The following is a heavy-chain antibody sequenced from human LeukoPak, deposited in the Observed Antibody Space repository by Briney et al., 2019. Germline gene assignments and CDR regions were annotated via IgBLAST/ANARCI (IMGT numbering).Heavy chain of an antibody. V-gene: IGHV4-31*03. J-gene: IGHJ5*02. CDR1: GGSISSGGYY. CDR3: ARGINYYDSSGYSWFDP. CDR2: IYYSGST. D-gene: IGHD3-22*01. Sequence: KTSETLSLTCTVSGGSISSGGYYWSWIRQHPGKGLEWIGYIYYSGSTYYNPSLKSRVTISVDTSKNQFSLKLSSVTAADTAVYYCARGINYYDSSGYSWFDPWGQGTLVTVSS.